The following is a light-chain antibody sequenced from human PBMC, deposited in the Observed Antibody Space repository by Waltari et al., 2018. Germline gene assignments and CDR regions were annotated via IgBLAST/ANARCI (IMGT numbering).Light chain of an antibody. Sequence: DIQMTQSPSTLSASVADRLTITCRDSQSISNWLAWYQQKPGKAPKLLIYKASTLESGVPSRFSGSGSGTEFTLTISSLQPDDFATYYCQQYNSYSLLTFGGGTKVEIK. J-gene: IGKJ4*01. CDR2: KAS. V-gene: IGKV1-5*03. CDR3: QQYNSYSLLT. CDR1: QSISNW.